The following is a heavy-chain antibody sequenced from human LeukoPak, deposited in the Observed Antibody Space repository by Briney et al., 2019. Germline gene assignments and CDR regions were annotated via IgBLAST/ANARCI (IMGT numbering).Heavy chain of an antibody. J-gene: IGHJ4*02. Sequence: KPSETLSLTCAVYGGSFSGYYWSRIRQPPGKGLEWIGEINHSGSTNYNPSLKSRVTISVDTSKNQFSLKLSSVTAADTAVYYCARGRGYSYGYRGIFDYWGQGTLVTVSS. V-gene: IGHV4-34*01. CDR1: GGSFSGYY. D-gene: IGHD5-18*01. CDR3: ARGRGYSYGYRGIFDY. CDR2: INHSGST.